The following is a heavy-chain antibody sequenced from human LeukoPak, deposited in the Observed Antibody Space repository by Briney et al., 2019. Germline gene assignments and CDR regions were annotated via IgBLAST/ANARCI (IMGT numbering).Heavy chain of an antibody. Sequence: GGSLRLSCAASGLTFSSYGMHWVRQAPGKGLEWVADIWYDGSHKYYADSVKGRFTISRDNSKNTLHLQMNSLRAEDTAVYYCARDLLLWFGELSGDSDYWGQGTLVTVSS. J-gene: IGHJ4*02. CDR1: GLTFSSYG. V-gene: IGHV3-33*01. CDR3: ARDLLLWFGELSGDSDY. CDR2: IWYDGSHK. D-gene: IGHD3-10*01.